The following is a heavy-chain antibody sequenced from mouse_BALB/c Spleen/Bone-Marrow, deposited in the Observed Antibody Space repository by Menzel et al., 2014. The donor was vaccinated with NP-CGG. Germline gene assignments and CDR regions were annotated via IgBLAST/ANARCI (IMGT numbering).Heavy chain of an antibody. J-gene: IGHJ3*01. V-gene: IGHV1-7*01. CDR3: AGYGNYPLFAY. CDR2: ISPSTGYS. Sequence: QVQLQQSGAELAKPGASVKMSCKASGYSFTNYWMHWVKQRPGQGLEWIGYISPSTGYSEYNQKFKDKATLTADKSSNIAYMQLSSLTSEDSAVYYCAGYGNYPLFAYWGQGTLVTVSA. D-gene: IGHD2-1*01. CDR1: GYSFTNYW.